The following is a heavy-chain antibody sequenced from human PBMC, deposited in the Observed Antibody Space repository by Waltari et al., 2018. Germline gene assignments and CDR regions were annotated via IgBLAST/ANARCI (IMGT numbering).Heavy chain of an antibody. CDR3: AIGEVTMGLYYFDY. D-gene: IGHD3-10*01. V-gene: IGHV4-39*01. Sequence: QLQLQESGPGLVKPSETLSLTCTVSGGSISSSSYYWGWIRKPPGKGLEWIGSIYYSGSTYYNPSLKSRVTISVDTSKNQFSLKLSSVTAADTAVYYCAIGEVTMGLYYFDYWGQGTLVTVSS. CDR2: IYYSGST. J-gene: IGHJ4*02. CDR1: GGSISSSSYY.